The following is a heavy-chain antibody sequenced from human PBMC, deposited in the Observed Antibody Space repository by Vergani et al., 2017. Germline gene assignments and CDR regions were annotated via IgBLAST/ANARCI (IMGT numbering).Heavy chain of an antibody. CDR3: ARDGYSTPGSIVY. V-gene: IGHV3-7*01. CDR1: GFTFSDYY. CDR2: IKQDGSEK. J-gene: IGHJ4*02. Sequence: VQLVESGGGLVKPGGSLRLSCAASGFTFSDYYMSWIRQAPGKGLEWVANIKQDGSEKYYVDSVKGRFTISRDTAKNSLYLQMNSLRAEDTAVYYCARDGYSTPGSIVYWGQGTLVTVSS. D-gene: IGHD5-18*01.